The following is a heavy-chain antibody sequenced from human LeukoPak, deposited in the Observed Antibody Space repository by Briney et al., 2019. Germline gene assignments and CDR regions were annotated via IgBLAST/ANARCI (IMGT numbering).Heavy chain of an antibody. CDR2: IYTSGST. V-gene: IGHV4-4*07. J-gene: IGHJ4*02. CDR1: GGSISSYY. CDR3: ANIRTRGAVAVLD. Sequence: PSETLSLTCTVSGGSISSYYWSWIRQPAGKGLEWIGRIYTSGSTNYNPSLKSRVTMSVDTSKNQFSLKLSSVTAADTAVYYCANIRTRGAVAVLDWGQGTLVTVSS. D-gene: IGHD6-19*01.